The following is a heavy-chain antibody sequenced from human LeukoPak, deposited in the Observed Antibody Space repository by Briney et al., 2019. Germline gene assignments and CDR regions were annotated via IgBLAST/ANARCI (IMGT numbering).Heavy chain of an antibody. Sequence: GGSLRLSCAASGFTVSSNCMSWVRQAPGKGLEWVSVIYRTGSTYYAESVKGRFTISRDNSKNTLYLQMHSLRAEDTAVYYCARDLLRSERVGLNDYWGQGTLVTVPS. CDR3: ARDLLRSERVGLNDY. CDR1: GFTVSSNC. V-gene: IGHV3-53*01. J-gene: IGHJ4*02. CDR2: IYRTGST. D-gene: IGHD3-16*01.